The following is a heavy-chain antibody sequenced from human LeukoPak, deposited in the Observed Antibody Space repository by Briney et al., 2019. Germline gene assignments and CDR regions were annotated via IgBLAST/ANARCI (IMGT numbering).Heavy chain of an antibody. D-gene: IGHD3-16*02. CDR1: GGSISSGDYY. Sequence: SQTLSLTCTVSGGSISSGDYYWSWIRQPPGKGLEWIGYIYYSGSTYYNPSLKSRVTISVDTSKSQFSLKLSSVTAADTAVYYCARAPPRYDYVWGSYRDWGQGTLVTVSS. V-gene: IGHV4-30-4*08. J-gene: IGHJ4*02. CDR2: IYYSGST. CDR3: ARAPPRYDYVWGSYRD.